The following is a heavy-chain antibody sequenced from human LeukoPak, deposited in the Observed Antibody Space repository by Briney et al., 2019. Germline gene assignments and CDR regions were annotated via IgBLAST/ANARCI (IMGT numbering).Heavy chain of an antibody. D-gene: IGHD3-22*01. Sequence: ASVKVSCRASRYTFTSYDINWVRQATGHGLEWMGWMNPNSGNTGYAQKFQGRVTMTRNTSISTAYMELSSLRSEDTAVYYCARMDYYDSSGYYPSDYWGQGTLVTVSS. J-gene: IGHJ4*02. CDR3: ARMDYYDSSGYYPSDY. CDR2: MNPNSGNT. CDR1: RYTFTSYD. V-gene: IGHV1-8*01.